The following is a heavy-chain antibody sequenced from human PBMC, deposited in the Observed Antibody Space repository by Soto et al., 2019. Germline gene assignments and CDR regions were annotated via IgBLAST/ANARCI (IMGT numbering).Heavy chain of an antibody. CDR2: INSDGSTT. CDR1: GFTFSSYW. V-gene: IGHV3-74*01. D-gene: IGHD4-17*01. CDR3: ARSAYGDFVYYYYMDV. J-gene: IGHJ6*03. Sequence: EVQLVESGGGLVQPGASQRLSCAASGFTFSSYWMHWVRQAPGKGLVWVSRINSDGSTTNYADSVKGRFTISRDIAKNTLYLQMNSLGAEDTAVYYCARSAYGDFVYYYYMDVWGKGTTVTVSS.